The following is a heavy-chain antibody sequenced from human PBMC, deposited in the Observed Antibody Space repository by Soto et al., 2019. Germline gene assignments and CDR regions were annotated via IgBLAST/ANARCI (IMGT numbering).Heavy chain of an antibody. CDR3: ARSSSPQLNWFDP. J-gene: IGHJ5*02. V-gene: IGHV4-31*03. CDR2: IYYSGST. D-gene: IGHD6-6*01. CDR1: GGSISSGGYY. Sequence: PSETLSLTCTVSGGSISSGGYYWSWIRQHPGKGLEWIGYIYYSGSTYYNPSLKSRVTISVDTSKNQFSLKLSSVTAADTAVYYCARSSSPQLNWFDPWGQGTLVTVS.